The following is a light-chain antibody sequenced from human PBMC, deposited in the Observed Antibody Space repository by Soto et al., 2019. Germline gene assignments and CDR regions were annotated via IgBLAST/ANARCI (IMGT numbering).Light chain of an antibody. CDR2: GAS. CDR1: QSISNY. V-gene: IGKV1-39*01. Sequence: DIQMTQSPSSLSASVGDRVTITFRASQSISNYLNWYQQKPGKAPKLLIYGASNLQSGVTSLFTGSGAGTDFTLTISSLRPEDFATYSCQRSYSTTRPFGQGTKVEI. J-gene: IGKJ1*01. CDR3: QRSYSTTRP.